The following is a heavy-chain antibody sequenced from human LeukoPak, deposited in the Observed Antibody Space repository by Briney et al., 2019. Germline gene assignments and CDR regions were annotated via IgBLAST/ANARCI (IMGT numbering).Heavy chain of an antibody. D-gene: IGHD6-6*01. J-gene: IGHJ4*02. CDR1: GGSFSGYY. CDR2: INHSGST. CDR3: ARGCLRSSSSIRFSP. V-gene: IGHV4-34*01. Sequence: SETLSLTCAVYGGSFSGYYWSWIRQPPGKGLEWIGEINHSGSTNYNPSLKSRVTISVDTSKNQFSLKLSSVTAADTAVYYCARGCLRSSSSIRFSPWGQGTLVTVSS.